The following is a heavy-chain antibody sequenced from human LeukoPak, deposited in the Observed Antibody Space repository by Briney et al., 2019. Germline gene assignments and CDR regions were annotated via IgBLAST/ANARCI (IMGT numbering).Heavy chain of an antibody. V-gene: IGHV3-74*03. CDR2: INSDGSTT. Sequence: GGSLRLSCAASGFSFSNYWMCWVRQAPGKGLVCVSRINSDGSTTTYADSVKGRFTISRDNAKNTLYLQMNSLRAEDSALYYCARIRESLGLGAFDIWGQGTMVTVSS. CDR3: ARIRESLGLGAFDI. D-gene: IGHD7-27*01. CDR1: GFSFSNYW. J-gene: IGHJ3*02.